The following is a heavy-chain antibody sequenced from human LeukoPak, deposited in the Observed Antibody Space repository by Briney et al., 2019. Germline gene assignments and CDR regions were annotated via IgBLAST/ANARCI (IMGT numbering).Heavy chain of an antibody. D-gene: IGHD3-22*01. J-gene: IGHJ4*02. V-gene: IGHV3-43*01. CDR3: AKDPTHYRVWDYYETIGLSY. CDR2: IHWDGGST. CDR1: GFTFDYYT. Sequence: PGGSLRLSCAASGFTFDYYTMHWVRQAPGKGLEWVSFIHWDGGSTYYADSVKGRFTLSRDNSKNTLNLQMNSLRAEDTAVYYCAKDPTHYRVWDYYETIGLSYWGQGTLVTVSS.